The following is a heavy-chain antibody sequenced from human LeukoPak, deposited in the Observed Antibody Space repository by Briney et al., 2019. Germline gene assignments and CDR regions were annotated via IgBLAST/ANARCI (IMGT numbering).Heavy chain of an antibody. V-gene: IGHV1-18*01. J-gene: IGHJ4*02. CDR1: GYTFASYG. D-gene: IGHD2-2*01. CDR2: ISPYNGNT. Sequence: ASVKVSCKASGYTFASYGISWVRQAPGQGLEWMGWISPYNGNTNYAQKFQGRVTMTTDTSTSTAYMELRSLRSDDTAVFYCARLYCRSTSCQDYYFDYWGRGTLVTVSS. CDR3: ARLYCRSTSCQDYYFDY.